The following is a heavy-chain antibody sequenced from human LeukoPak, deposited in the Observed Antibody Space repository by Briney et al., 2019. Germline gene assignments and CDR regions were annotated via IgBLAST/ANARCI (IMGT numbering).Heavy chain of an antibody. CDR3: ARDLHGKAAAGTV. D-gene: IGHD6-13*01. CDR2: IIPILGIA. J-gene: IGHJ4*02. V-gene: IGHV1-69*04. CDR1: GGTFSSYA. Sequence: ASVKVSCKASGGTFSSYAISWVRQAPGQGLEWMGRIIPILGIANYAQKFQGRVTITADKSTSTAYMELSSLRSEDTAVYYCARDLHGKAAAGTVWGQGTLVTVSS.